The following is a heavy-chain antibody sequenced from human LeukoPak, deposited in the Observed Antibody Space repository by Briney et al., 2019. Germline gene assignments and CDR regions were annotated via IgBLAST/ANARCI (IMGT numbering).Heavy chain of an antibody. Sequence: PSETLSLTCTVSGGSISSSDYFWGWIRQPPGKGLEWIGTVFYSGSTYYNPSLKSRVTISIDTSKNQFSLKLSSVTAADTSIYYCARHRRTYSWYFDLWGRGTLVTVSS. V-gene: IGHV4-39*01. D-gene: IGHD2-21*01. J-gene: IGHJ2*01. CDR1: GGSISSSDYF. CDR2: VFYSGST. CDR3: ARHRRTYSWYFDL.